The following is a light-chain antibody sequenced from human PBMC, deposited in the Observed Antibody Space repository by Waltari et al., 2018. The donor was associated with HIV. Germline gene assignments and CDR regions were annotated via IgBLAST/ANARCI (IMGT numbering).Light chain of an antibody. CDR2: SNN. J-gene: IGLJ3*02. Sequence: QSVLTQPPSASGTPGQRVTISCSGSSSSIGNSTINWYWQLPGMAPKLLIYSNNQRPSGVPDRFSGSKSGTSASLAISGLQSEDEADYSCSTWDASLNGWVFGGGTKLTVL. CDR3: STWDASLNGWV. V-gene: IGLV1-44*01. CDR1: SSSIGNST.